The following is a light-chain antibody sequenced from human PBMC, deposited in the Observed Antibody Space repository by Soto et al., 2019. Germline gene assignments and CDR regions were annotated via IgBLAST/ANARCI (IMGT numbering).Light chain of an antibody. CDR1: QGISSY. J-gene: IGKJ1*01. CDR3: QDYHLSPRT. CDR2: AAS. V-gene: IGKV1-27*01. Sequence: DTQMTQTPSSLSASVGDRVTITCRASQGISSYLAWYQQKPGKVPRLLIYAASTLQPGVPSRFSGSGSGTEFTLTISSLQPEDVATYYCQDYHLSPRTFGHGTKVEIK.